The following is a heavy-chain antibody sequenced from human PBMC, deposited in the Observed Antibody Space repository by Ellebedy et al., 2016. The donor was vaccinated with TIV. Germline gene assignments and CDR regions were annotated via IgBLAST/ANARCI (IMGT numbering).Heavy chain of an antibody. CDR2: IYYSGST. CDR3: ARAPPTSGTLFY. Sequence: SETLSLXXTVSGGSISSYYWSWIRQPPGKGLEWIGYIYYSGSTNYNPSLKSRVTISVDTSKNQFSLKLSSVTAADTAVYYCARAPPTSGTLFYWGQGTLVTVSS. J-gene: IGHJ4*02. CDR1: GGSISSYY. V-gene: IGHV4-59*12. D-gene: IGHD3-10*01.